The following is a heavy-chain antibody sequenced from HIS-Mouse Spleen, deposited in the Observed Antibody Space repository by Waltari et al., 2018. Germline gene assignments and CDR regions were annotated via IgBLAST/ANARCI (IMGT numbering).Heavy chain of an antibody. D-gene: IGHD6-13*01. J-gene: IGHJ2*01. V-gene: IGHV4-39*07. Sequence: QLQLQESGPGLVKPSETLSLTCTVSGGSISSSSYYWGCFRQPPGKGLEWIGSIYYSGSTYYNPSLKSRVTISVDTSKNQFSLKLSSVTAADTAVYYCAREIPYSSSWYDWYFDLWGRDTLVTVSS. CDR1: GGSISSSSYY. CDR3: AREIPYSSSWYDWYFDL. CDR2: IYYSGST.